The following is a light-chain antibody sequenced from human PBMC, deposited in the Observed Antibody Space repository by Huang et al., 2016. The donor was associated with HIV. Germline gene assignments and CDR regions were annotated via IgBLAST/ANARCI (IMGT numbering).Light chain of an antibody. J-gene: IGKJ4*01. V-gene: IGKV3-15*01. Sequence: IVMTQSPATLSVSPGERVTLSCRANRSVSTNLAWYQQRHGQAPRRLIYGSSIRAPGIPARFSGSGSGTDFSLTISSLQSEDFALYYCHQYNNWLLSFGGGTRVDI. CDR3: HQYNNWLLS. CDR2: GSS. CDR1: RSVSTN.